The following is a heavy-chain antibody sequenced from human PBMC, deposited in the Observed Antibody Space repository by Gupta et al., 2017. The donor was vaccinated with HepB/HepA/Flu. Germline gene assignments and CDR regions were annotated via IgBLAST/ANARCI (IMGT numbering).Heavy chain of an antibody. D-gene: IGHD3-9*01. CDR1: GFTFRNAW. J-gene: IGHJ1*01. Sequence: VQLVESGGGLVKPGGSLRLSCAASGFTFRNAWTTWVRQVPGKGLEWVGRIKTKTDGGTADYAAPVKGRFTISRDDSKNTLFLQMNALKTDDTAVYYCTTDLDVLTGPAEYFHHWGQGTLVTVSS. CDR2: IKTKTDGGTA. V-gene: IGHV3-15*01. CDR3: TTDLDVLTGPAEYFHH.